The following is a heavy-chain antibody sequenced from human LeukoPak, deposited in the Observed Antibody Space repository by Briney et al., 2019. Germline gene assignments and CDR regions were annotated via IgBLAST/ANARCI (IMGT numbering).Heavy chain of an antibody. CDR2: FDPEDGET. V-gene: IGHV1-24*01. Sequence: GASGKVSCKVSGYTRTELSMHWVRQAPGKGLEWRGGFDPEDGETIYAQKFQGRVTMTRNPSISTAYMELSSLRSDDTAVYYCARGRYFDWLLYDYMEVWGKGTPVPLPS. CDR3: ARGRYFDWLLYDYMEV. CDR1: GYTRTELS. D-gene: IGHD3-9*01. J-gene: IGHJ6*03.